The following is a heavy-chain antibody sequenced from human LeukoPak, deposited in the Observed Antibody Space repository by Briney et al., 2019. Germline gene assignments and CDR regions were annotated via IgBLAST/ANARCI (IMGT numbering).Heavy chain of an antibody. D-gene: IGHD3-22*01. J-gene: IGHJ4*02. CDR1: GGSISSYY. Sequence: PSETLSLTCTVSGGSISSYYWSWIRQPPGKGLEWIGDIYYSGSIKYNPSLKSRVTMSVDTSKNQFSPKLSSVTAADTAIYYCARENPSGYYNRPIDYWGQGTPVTVSS. CDR2: IYYSGSI. V-gene: IGHV4-59*01. CDR3: ARENPSGYYNRPIDY.